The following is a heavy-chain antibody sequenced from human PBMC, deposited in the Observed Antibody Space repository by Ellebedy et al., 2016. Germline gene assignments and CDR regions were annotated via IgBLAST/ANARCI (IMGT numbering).Heavy chain of an antibody. CDR3: VRGFCSAHICDS. Sequence: GGSLRLSCTASGFTFGDYAMSWFRQAPGKGLEWVGFIRSEAQGGTTQHAASVKGRFTISRDDSKRIVYLQMNSLQTEDTAMYYCVRGFCSAHICDSWGQGTLVTVSS. CDR2: IRSEAQGGTT. V-gene: IGHV3-49*03. D-gene: IGHD2-15*01. CDR1: GFTFGDYA. J-gene: IGHJ4*02.